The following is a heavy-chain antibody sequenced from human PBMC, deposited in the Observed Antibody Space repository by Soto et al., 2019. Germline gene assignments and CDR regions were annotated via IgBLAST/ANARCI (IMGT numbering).Heavy chain of an antibody. CDR1: GGSFSDYA. V-gene: IGHV1-69*13. J-gene: IGHJ4*02. D-gene: IGHD2-15*01. CDR2: IIPIFGTP. CDR3: ARDRAPRGWSYLDL. Sequence: SSVNVSCKSFGGSFSDYAISWVRQAPGQGLEWMGGIIPIFGTPNYAQKFQDRVTFAAHESTNTAYMELSRLTSEDTAVYYCARDRAPRGWSYLDLWGQGTQVTVSS.